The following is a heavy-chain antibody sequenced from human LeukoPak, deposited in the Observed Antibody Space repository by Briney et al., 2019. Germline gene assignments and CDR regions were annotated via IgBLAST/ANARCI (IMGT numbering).Heavy chain of an antibody. CDR2: ISAYNGNT. Sequence: GASVKVSCKASGYTFTSYGISWVRQAPGQGLEWMGWISAYNGNTNYAQKLQGRVTMTTDTSTSTAYTELRSLRSDDTAVYYCARGYYYDSSGYYYPYYFDYWGQGTLVTVSS. V-gene: IGHV1-18*01. CDR1: GYTFTSYG. J-gene: IGHJ4*02. D-gene: IGHD3-22*01. CDR3: ARGYYYDSSGYYYPYYFDY.